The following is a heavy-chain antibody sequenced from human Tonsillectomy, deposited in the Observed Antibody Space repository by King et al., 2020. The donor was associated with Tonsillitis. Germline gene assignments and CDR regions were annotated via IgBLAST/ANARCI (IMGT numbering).Heavy chain of an antibody. CDR2: IYTSGST. Sequence: VPLQESGPGLVKPSQTLSLTCTVSGASIISGSYYWSWIRQPAGKGLEWIGRIYTSGSTNYNPSLESRVTMSTDTSRNQFSLKLSSVTAADTAVYYCARGGDLSTGGSLFDPWGQGTLVTVSS. CDR1: GASIISGSYY. J-gene: IGHJ5*02. V-gene: IGHV4-61*02. CDR3: ARGGDLSTGGSLFDP. D-gene: IGHD3-9*01.